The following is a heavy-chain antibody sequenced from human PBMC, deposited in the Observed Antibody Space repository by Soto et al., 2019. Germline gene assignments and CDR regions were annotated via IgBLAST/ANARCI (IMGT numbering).Heavy chain of an antibody. CDR1: RFSFSNFG. J-gene: IGHJ6*02. D-gene: IGHD3-9*01. V-gene: IGHV3-30*03. CDR2: ISYDGSNK. Sequence: QVRLVESGGGVVQPGRSLRLSCASSRFSFSNFGMHWVRQAPGKGLEWVTVISYDGSNKFYADSVKGRFTISRDNSKNTLYLQMNSLRAEDTAVYFCARDMTISADYYFYGMDVWGQGTTVTVSS. CDR3: ARDMTISADYYFYGMDV.